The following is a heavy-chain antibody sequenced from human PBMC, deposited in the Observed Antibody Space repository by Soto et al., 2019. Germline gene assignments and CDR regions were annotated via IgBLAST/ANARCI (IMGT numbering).Heavy chain of an antibody. CDR1: GFSLSTSGVG. D-gene: IGHD6-6*01. J-gene: IGHJ4*02. V-gene: IGHV2-5*02. CDR2: IYWDDDK. CDR3: ARKSIAARLDY. Sequence: QITLKESGPPLVKPTQTLTLTCTFSGFSLSTSGVGVGWIRQPPGKALEWLALIYWDDDKRYSPSLKSRLTITKDTSKNQVVLTMTNMDPVDTATYYCARKSIAARLDYWGQGTLVSVSS.